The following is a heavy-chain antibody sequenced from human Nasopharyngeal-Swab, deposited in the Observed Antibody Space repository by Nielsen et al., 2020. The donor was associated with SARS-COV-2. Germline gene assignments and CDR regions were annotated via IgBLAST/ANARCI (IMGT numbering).Heavy chain of an antibody. Sequence: GESLKISCAASGFTFSSYAMHWVRQAPGKGLEYVSAISSNGGSTYYADSVKGRFTISRDNSKNTLYLQMGSLRAEDMAVYDCARGVKSGYYYFDYWGQGTLVTVSS. CDR2: ISSNGGST. V-gene: IGHV3-64*02. CDR1: GFTFSSYA. D-gene: IGHD3-3*01. J-gene: IGHJ4*02. CDR3: ARGVKSGYYYFDY.